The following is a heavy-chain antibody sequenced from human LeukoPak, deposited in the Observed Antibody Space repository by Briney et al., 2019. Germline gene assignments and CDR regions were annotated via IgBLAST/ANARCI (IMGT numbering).Heavy chain of an antibody. CDR2: IYYSGST. CDR3: ARVGAVAGPSAAFDI. V-gene: IGHV4-39*01. D-gene: IGHD6-19*01. J-gene: IGHJ3*02. Sequence: PSETLSLTCTVSGGSISSSSYYWGWIRQPPGKGLEWIGSIYYSGSTYYNPSLTSRVTISVDTSKNQFSLKLSSVTAADTAVYYCARVGAVAGPSAAFDIWGQGTMVTVSS. CDR1: GGSISSSSYY.